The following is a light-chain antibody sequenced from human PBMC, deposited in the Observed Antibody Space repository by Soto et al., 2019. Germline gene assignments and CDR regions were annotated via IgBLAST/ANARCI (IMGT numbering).Light chain of an antibody. J-gene: IGKJ4*01. CDR2: AAY. Sequence: DIQMTQSPSSLSASVGDRVTITCRTSQPISEYLNWYQQTPGKAPSLLIYAAYSLQSGFPSRFSGSGSGTDFTLTISSLQTEDFATYYCQQSYPSPPLTVGGGTKVEIK. V-gene: IGKV1-39*01. CDR1: QPISEY. CDR3: QQSYPSPPLT.